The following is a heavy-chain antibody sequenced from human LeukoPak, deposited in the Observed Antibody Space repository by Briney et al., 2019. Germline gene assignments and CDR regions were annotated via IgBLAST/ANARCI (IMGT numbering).Heavy chain of an antibody. D-gene: IGHD6-13*01. J-gene: IGHJ4*02. CDR3: AKDLRSWSDYYFDY. CDR2: ISGSGGST. Sequence: QAGGSLRLSCAASGFTFSSYAMSWVRQAPGKGLEWVSAISGSGGSTYYADSVKGRFTISRDNSKNTLYLQMNSLRAEDTAVYYCAKDLRSWSDYYFDYWGQGTLVTVSS. CDR1: GFTFSSYA. V-gene: IGHV3-23*01.